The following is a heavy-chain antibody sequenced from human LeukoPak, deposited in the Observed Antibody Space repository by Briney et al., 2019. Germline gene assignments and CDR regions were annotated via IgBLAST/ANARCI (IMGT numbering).Heavy chain of an antibody. J-gene: IGHJ6*04. CDR1: GFTFSSYG. CDR2: ISGSGGST. V-gene: IGHV3-23*01. D-gene: IGHD3-10*02. Sequence: GGSLRLSCAASGFTFSSYGMSWVRQAPGKGLEWVSAISGSGGSTYYADSVKGRFTISRDNSKSTLYLQMNSLRAEDTAVYYCAELGITMIGGVWGKGTTVTISS. CDR3: AELGITMIGGV.